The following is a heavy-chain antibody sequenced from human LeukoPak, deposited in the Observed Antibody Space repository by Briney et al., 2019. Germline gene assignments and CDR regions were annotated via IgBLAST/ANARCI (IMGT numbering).Heavy chain of an antibody. CDR2: IPYSGNT. V-gene: IGHV4-39*07. Sequence: SETLSLTCTVSGDSISSSSYYWGWVRQPPGKGLEWIGSIPYSGNTYYDPSVKSRVTISIDTSKNQFSLKLSSVTAADTAVYYCARGTLYSGSYWGYNWFDPWGQGTLVTVSS. CDR1: GDSISSSSYY. J-gene: IGHJ5*02. D-gene: IGHD1-26*01. CDR3: ARGTLYSGSYWGYNWFDP.